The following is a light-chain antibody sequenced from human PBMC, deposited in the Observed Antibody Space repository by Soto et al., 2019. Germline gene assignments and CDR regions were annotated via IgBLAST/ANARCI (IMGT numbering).Light chain of an antibody. CDR2: DDN. CDR3: GSWDSSLSAYV. V-gene: IGLV1-51*01. CDR1: SSNIGGNS. Sequence: QAVVTQPPSVSAVPGQKVTISCSGSSSNIGGNSVSWYQQLPGTAPKLLIYDDNKRPSGIPDRFSGSKSGTSATLGITGFQTGDEADYYCGSWDSSLSAYVFGTGTKLTVL. J-gene: IGLJ1*01.